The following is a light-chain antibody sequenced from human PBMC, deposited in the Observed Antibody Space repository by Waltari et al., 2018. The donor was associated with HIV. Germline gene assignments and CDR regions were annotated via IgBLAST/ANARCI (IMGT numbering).Light chain of an antibody. V-gene: IGKV4-1*01. CDR1: QSVLYSSDNKNF. Sequence: DIVRTQSPDSLAVSMGERDTINCKSSQSVLYSSDNKNFVGWYQQKRGQPPMVLIYWASTRESGLPDRFSGSGSGTDFALTISSLQAEDVAFYCCQQYYSTCTFGQGTKVEIK. J-gene: IGKJ1*01. CDR3: QQYYSTCT. CDR2: WAS.